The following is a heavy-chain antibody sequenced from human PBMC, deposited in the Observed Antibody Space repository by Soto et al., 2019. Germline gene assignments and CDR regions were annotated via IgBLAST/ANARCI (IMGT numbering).Heavy chain of an antibody. Sequence: SETLSLTCAVSGFFISSGDYWGWIRKPPGKGLEWIGSIFHGGNTYYNPSLKSRVTISVDMSKNQFSLKLNSVTAADTAVYYCARARWYDAFDVWGQGTVVTVSS. D-gene: IGHD2-15*01. CDR1: GFFISSGDY. J-gene: IGHJ3*01. CDR2: IFHGGNT. V-gene: IGHV4-38-2*01. CDR3: ARARWYDAFDV.